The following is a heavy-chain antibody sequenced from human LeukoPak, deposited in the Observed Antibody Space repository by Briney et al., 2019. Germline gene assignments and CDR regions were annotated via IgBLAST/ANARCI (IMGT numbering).Heavy chain of an antibody. V-gene: IGHV3-30*04. CDR1: GFTFSSYA. D-gene: IGHD6-13*01. CDR2: ISYDGSNK. Sequence: GGSLRLSCAASGFTFSSYAMHWVRQAPGKGLEWVAVISYDGSNKYYADSVKGRFTISRDNSKNTLYLQMNSLRAEDTAVYYCATVGASSSWLYPFDYWGQGTLVTVSS. CDR3: ATVGASSSWLYPFDY. J-gene: IGHJ4*02.